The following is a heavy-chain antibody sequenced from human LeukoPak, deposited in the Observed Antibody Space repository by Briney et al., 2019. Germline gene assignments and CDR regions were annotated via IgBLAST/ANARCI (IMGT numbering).Heavy chain of an antibody. D-gene: IGHD5-24*01. V-gene: IGHV3-48*01. Sequence: GGSLRLSCAASGFTFSAYNMIWVRQAPGKGLEWLSYISGSSSAIYYADSVQGRFTISRGNAKNSLSLQMSSLRVEDTAVYYCVRDRALGVRDGFILAWGQGTLVTVSS. CDR1: GFTFSAYN. CDR3: VRDRALGVRDGFILA. J-gene: IGHJ5*02. CDR2: ISGSSSAI.